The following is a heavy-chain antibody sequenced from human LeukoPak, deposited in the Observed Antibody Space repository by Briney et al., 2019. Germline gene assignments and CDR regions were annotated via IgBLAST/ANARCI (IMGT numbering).Heavy chain of an antibody. CDR3: ARDGGNSNYYYYGMDV. CDR1: GYTFTSYD. V-gene: IGHV1-8*01. Sequence: ASVKVSCKASGYTFTSYDINWVRQATGQGLEWIGWMNPNSGNTGYAQKFQGRVTMTRNTSISTAYMELSSLRSEDTAVYYCARDGGNSNYYYYGMDVWGQGTTVTVSS. CDR2: MNPNSGNT. J-gene: IGHJ6*02. D-gene: IGHD4-23*01.